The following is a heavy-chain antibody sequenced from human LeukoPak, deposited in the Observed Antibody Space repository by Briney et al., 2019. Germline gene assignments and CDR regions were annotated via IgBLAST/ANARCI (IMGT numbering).Heavy chain of an antibody. J-gene: IGHJ4*02. CDR1: GFTFSSYV. V-gene: IGHV3-23*01. Sequence: GGSLRLSCAASGFTFSSYVMSWVRQAPGKGLEWVSTISGSGGSTYYADSVKGRFTISRDNSKNTLYLQMNSLRAEDTAVYYCAKSNSGYCSSTSCYGVDYWGQGTLVTVSS. CDR2: ISGSGGST. D-gene: IGHD2-2*01. CDR3: AKSNSGYCSSTSCYGVDY.